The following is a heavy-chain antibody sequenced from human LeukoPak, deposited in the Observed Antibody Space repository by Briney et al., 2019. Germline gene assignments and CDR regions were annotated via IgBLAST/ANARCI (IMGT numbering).Heavy chain of an antibody. J-gene: IGHJ4*02. CDR1: GFTFSSYG. CDR2: ISYDGSNK. Sequence: PGGSLRLSCAASGFTFSSYGMHWVRQAPGKGLEWVAVISYDGSNKYYADSVKGRFTISRDNSKNTLYLQMNSLRAEDTAVYYCAKEGGDSGFLDYWGQGTLVTVSS. D-gene: IGHD2-21*02. V-gene: IGHV3-30*18. CDR3: AKEGGDSGFLDY.